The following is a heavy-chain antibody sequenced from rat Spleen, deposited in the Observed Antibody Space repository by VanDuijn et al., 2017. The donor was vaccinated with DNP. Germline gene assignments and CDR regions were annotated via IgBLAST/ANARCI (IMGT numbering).Heavy chain of an antibody. D-gene: IGHD1-6*01. Sequence: EVQLVESGGDLVQPGRSLKLSCAASGFTFSDYYMAWVRQAPTKGLEWVASISYDGVHAYYRDSVRGRFTISRDNAKSTLYLQMDSLRSEDTATYYCAARAPGDYYYGGYFDYWGQGVMVTVSS. V-gene: IGHV5S23*01. J-gene: IGHJ2*01. CDR1: GFTFSDYY. CDR3: AARAPGDYYYGGYFDY. CDR2: ISYDGVHA.